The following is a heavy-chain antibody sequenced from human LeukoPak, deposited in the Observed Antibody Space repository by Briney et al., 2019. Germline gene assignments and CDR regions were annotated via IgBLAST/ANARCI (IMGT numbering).Heavy chain of an antibody. CDR1: GYSFTSYW. V-gene: IGHV5-51*01. J-gene: IGHJ4*02. CDR3: ARHRGYSYGYVPFDY. Sequence: GESLKISCKCSGYSFTSYWIGWVRQMPGKGLEWMGVIYPGDSDTRYSPSFQGQVTISADKSINTAYLQWSSLKASDTAMYYCARHRGYSYGYVPFDYWGQGTLVTVSS. D-gene: IGHD5-18*01. CDR2: IYPGDSDT.